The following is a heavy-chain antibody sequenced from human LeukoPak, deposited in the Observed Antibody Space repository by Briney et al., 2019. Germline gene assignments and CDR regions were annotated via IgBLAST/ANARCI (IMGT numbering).Heavy chain of an antibody. J-gene: IGHJ4*02. D-gene: IGHD4-17*01. V-gene: IGHV4-4*07. Sequence: PSETLSLTCTVSGAPISSYYWSWIRQPAGKGLEWIGRIYTSGSTNYNPSLNSRVTMSLDTSKNQFSLKLSSVTAADTAVYYCARVGGPYGDPGDYWGQGTLVTVSS. CDR1: GAPISSYY. CDR3: ARVGGPYGDPGDY. CDR2: IYTSGST.